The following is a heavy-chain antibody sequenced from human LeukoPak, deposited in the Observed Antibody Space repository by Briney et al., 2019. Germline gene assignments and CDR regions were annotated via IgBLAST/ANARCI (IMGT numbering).Heavy chain of an antibody. D-gene: IGHD4-17*01. CDR1: GFTFSRCW. Sequence: GGSLRLSCAASGFTFSRCWMHWVRQAPGKWLVWVSRISSDGSSANHADSVKGRFTISRDNAKSTLYLQMNSLRAEDTAVYFCARAGYGDYADYWGQGTLVTVSS. CDR2: ISSDGSSA. CDR3: ARAGYGDYADY. J-gene: IGHJ4*02. V-gene: IGHV3-74*01.